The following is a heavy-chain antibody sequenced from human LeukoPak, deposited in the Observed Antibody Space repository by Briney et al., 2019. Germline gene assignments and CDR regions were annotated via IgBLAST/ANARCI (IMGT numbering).Heavy chain of an antibody. J-gene: IGHJ4*02. V-gene: IGHV3-33*08. CDR2: IWYDGSNK. CDR1: GFTFSTYA. CDR3: ARDQAGDFDY. D-gene: IGHD7-27*01. Sequence: GGSLRLSCAASGFTFSTYAMTWVRQAPGKGLEWVAVIWYDGSNKYYADSVKGRFTISRDNSKNTLYLQMNSLRAEDTAVYYCARDQAGDFDYWGQGTLVTVSS.